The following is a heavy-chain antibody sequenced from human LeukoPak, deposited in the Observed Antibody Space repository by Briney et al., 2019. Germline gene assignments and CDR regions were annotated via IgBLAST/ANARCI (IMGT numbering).Heavy chain of an antibody. CDR3: ASEIEYKFGYFS. CDR2: IKKEDGSEK. CDR1: GFTFSKYW. D-gene: IGHD5-18*01. J-gene: IGHJ5*02. V-gene: IGHV3-7*01. Sequence: GGSLRLSCAASGFTFSKYWMSWVRQAPGKGLEWVANIKKEDGSEKNYVDSVKGRFTISRDNAKNSLYLQMNSLRVEDTAVYYCASEIEYKFGYFSWGQGTLVTVSS.